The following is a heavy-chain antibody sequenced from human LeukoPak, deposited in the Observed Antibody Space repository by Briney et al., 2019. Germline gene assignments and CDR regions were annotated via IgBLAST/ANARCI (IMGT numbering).Heavy chain of an antibody. V-gene: IGHV4-34*01. J-gene: IGHJ4*02. Sequence: SETLSLTCAVYGGSFSGYYWSWIRQPPGKGLEWIGEVNHSGSTNYNPSLKSRVTISVDTSKNQFSLKLSSVTAADTAVYYCAAEGVHYYDSSGYYFLGPFDYWGRGTLVTVSS. CDR1: GGSFSGYY. D-gene: IGHD3-22*01. CDR2: VNHSGST. CDR3: AAEGVHYYDSSGYYFLGPFDY.